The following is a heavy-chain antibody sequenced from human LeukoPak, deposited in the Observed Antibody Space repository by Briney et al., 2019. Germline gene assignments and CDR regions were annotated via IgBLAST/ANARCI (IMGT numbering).Heavy chain of an antibody. CDR2: IYSGSST. CDR1: GFTVSSNY. V-gene: IGHV3-66*02. J-gene: IGHJ6*02. Sequence: GGSLRLSCAASGFTVSSNYMSWVRQAPGKGLGWVSVIYSGSSTYYADSVKGRFTISRDNSKNTLYLQMNSLRAEDTAVYYCAGEQLLPDYYYYGMDVWGQGTTVTVSS. CDR3: AGEQLLPDYYYYGMDV. D-gene: IGHD6-6*01.